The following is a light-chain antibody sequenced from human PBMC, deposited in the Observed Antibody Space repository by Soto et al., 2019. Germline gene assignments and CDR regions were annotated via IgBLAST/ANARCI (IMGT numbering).Light chain of an antibody. V-gene: IGLV2-23*01. CDR1: RSDVGSYNL. Sequence: QSALTQPASVSGSPGQSITISCTGTRSDVGSYNLVSWYQQHPGKAPKVMISEGNKRPSGVSNRFSGSKSGNTASLTISGLQAEDEADYYCCSYAGSSTFNWVFGGGTQLTVL. J-gene: IGLJ3*02. CDR2: EGN. CDR3: CSYAGSSTFNWV.